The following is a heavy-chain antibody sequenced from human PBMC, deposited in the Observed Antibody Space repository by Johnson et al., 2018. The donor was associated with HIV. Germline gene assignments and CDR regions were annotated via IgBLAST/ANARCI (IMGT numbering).Heavy chain of an antibody. D-gene: IGHD6-19*01. CDR3: AKDIASGYTNGGTLDI. J-gene: IGHJ3*02. CDR2: IGPAADT. CDR1: GFTFDEYD. V-gene: IGHV3-13*01. Sequence: VQLVESGGGVARPGGSLRLSCEASGFTFDEYDMSWVRQATGKGLESVSPIGPAADTHYPGSVKGRFTISRDNSKNTLYLQMNSLRAEDTAVYYCAKDIASGYTNGGTLDIWGQGTMVTVSS.